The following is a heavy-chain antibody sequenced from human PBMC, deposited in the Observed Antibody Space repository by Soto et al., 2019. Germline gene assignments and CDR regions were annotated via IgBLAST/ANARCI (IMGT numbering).Heavy chain of an antibody. Sequence: QVQLVQSGAEVKRPGASVKVSCTASGDTFSNFDFNWVRQATGQGPEWMGWMYPNNGQTAYARTFQGRVTMTWNSSTSTAYMELSSLTSEDTAVYYCATMIRELIHWLDPGGQGTLVTVSS. J-gene: IGHJ5*02. CDR2: MYPNNGQT. V-gene: IGHV1-8*01. CDR3: ATMIRELIHWLDP. CDR1: GDTFSNFD. D-gene: IGHD3-16*01.